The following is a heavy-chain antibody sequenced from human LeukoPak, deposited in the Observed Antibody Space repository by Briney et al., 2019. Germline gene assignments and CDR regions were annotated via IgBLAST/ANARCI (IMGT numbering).Heavy chain of an antibody. CDR2: ISSSTSYI. CDR3: ARVVSSTSPMDY. D-gene: IGHD2-2*01. CDR1: GFTFSSYS. J-gene: IGHJ4*02. V-gene: IGHV3-21*01. Sequence: GGSLRLSCAAPGFTFSSYSINWVRQAPGKGLEWVSSISSSTSYIYYADSVKGRFTISRDNAKNSLYLQMNSLRAEDTAVYYCARVVSSTSPMDYWGQGTPVTVSS.